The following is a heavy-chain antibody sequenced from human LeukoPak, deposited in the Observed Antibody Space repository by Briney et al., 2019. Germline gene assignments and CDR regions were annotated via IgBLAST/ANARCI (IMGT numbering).Heavy chain of an antibody. CDR2: IYYSGST. CDR3: ARASRKYSSVDPFDY. CDR1: GGSISSSSYY. Sequence: SETLSLTCTVSGGSISSSSYYWGWIRQPPGKGLEWIGYIYYSGSTNYNPSLKSRVTISVDTSKNQFSLKLSSVTAADTAVYYCARASRKYSSVDPFDYWGQGTLVTVSS. D-gene: IGHD6-25*01. V-gene: IGHV4-61*05. J-gene: IGHJ4*02.